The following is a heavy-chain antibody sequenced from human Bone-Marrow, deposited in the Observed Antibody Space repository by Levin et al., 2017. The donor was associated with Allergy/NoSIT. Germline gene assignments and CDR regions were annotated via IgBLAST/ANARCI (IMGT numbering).Heavy chain of an antibody. J-gene: IGHJ3*02. CDR3: TRGNALDI. CDR2: IYHTTST. CDR1: GDSIGSYY. V-gene: IGHV4-59*01. Sequence: SETLSLTCTVSGDSIGSYYWSWIRQPPGKGLERVGYIYHTTSTNYNPSLESRVTISVDTSKNQFSLKLTSVTAADTAVYFCTRGNALDIWGQGTLVTVSS.